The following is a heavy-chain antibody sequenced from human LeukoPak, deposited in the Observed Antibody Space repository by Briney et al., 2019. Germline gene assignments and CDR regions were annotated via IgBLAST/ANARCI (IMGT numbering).Heavy chain of an antibody. D-gene: IGHD5-18*01. Sequence: GGSLRLSCAASGFTFSSYGMHWVRQAPGKGLEWVAFIRYYGSNKYYADSLKGRFTISRDNSKNTLYLQINSLRAVDTAVYYCAKDFVDTAMATSGDYWGQGTLVTASS. CDR1: GFTFSSYG. V-gene: IGHV3-30*02. CDR3: AKDFVDTAMATSGDY. CDR2: IRYYGSNK. J-gene: IGHJ4*02.